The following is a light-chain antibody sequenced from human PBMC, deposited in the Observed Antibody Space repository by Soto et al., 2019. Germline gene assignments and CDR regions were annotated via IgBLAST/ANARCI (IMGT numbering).Light chain of an antibody. CDR3: QQYGSALFT. V-gene: IGKV3-20*01. CDR1: QSVSSSY. Sequence: ESVLTQSPGTLSLSPGERATLSCRASQSVSSSYLRWYQQKPGQAPRLLIYGASSRATGIPDRFSGSASGTDFTLTISTLEPQDLAVYYCQQYGSALFTFGPGTKVDIQ. CDR2: GAS. J-gene: IGKJ3*01.